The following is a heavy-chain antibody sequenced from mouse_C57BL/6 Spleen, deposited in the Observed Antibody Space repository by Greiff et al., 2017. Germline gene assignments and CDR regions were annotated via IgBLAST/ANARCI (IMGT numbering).Heavy chain of an antibody. CDR2: INPGDGDT. J-gene: IGHJ2*01. CDR1: GYAFSSSW. V-gene: IGHV1-82*01. CDR3: ARVMGY. Sequence: VQLQQSGPELVKPGASVKISCKASGYAFSSSWMNWVKQRPGQGLGWIGRINPGDGDTNYNGKFKGKATLTVDKSSSTAYMQLSSLTSEDSAVYFCARVMGYWGQGATLTVS.